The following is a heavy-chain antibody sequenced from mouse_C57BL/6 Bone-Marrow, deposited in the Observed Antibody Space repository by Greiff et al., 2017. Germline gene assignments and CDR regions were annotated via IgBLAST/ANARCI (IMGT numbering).Heavy chain of an antibody. J-gene: IGHJ3*01. CDR2: ISYDGSN. Sequence: DVQLVESGPGLVKPSQSLSLTCSVTGYSITSGYYWNWIRQFPGNKLEWMGYISYDGSNNYNPSLKNRISITRDTSKNQFFLKLNSLTTEDTATYYCARGLLPIAYWGQGTLVTVSA. D-gene: IGHD1-1*01. V-gene: IGHV3-6*01. CDR1: GYSITSGYY. CDR3: ARGLLPIAY.